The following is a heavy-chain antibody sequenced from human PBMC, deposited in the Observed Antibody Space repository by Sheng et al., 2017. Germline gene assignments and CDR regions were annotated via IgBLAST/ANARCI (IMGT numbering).Heavy chain of an antibody. J-gene: IGHJ6*03. CDR2: IYTSGST. CDR1: GGSISSYY. D-gene: IGHD6-13*01. CDR3: ARGYSSSWGDYYYYMDV. V-gene: IGHV4-4*07. Sequence: QVQLQESGPGLVKPSETLSLTCTVSGGSISSYYWSWIRQPAGKGLEWIGRIYTSGSTNYNPSLKSRVTMSVDTSKNQFSLKLSSVTAADTAVYYCARGYSSSWGDYYYYMDVWGKGTTVTVSS.